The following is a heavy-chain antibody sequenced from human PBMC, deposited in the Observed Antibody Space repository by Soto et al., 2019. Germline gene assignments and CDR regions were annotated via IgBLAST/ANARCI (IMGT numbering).Heavy chain of an antibody. Sequence: EVQLVESGGGLVQPGGSLRLSCAASGYTFSTYAMHWDRQAPGKGLEYVSVINSNGGSTFYANSVKGRFTISRDNSKNTLYLQMGSLRVEDTGVYYCARAPGYSGYDALDYWGQGTLVTVSS. D-gene: IGHD5-12*01. CDR3: ARAPGYSGYDALDY. CDR2: INSNGGST. V-gene: IGHV3-64*01. J-gene: IGHJ4*02. CDR1: GYTFSTYA.